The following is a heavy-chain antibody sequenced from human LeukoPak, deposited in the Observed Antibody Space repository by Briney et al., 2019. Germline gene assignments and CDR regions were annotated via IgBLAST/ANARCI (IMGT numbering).Heavy chain of an antibody. CDR2: IYHSGST. J-gene: IGHJ6*03. V-gene: IGHV4-38-2*01. Sequence: PSETLSLTCAVSGYSISSGYYWGWIRQPPGKGLEWIGSIYHSGSTYYNPSLKSRVTISVDTSKNQFSLKLSSVTAADTAVYYCARLGGYSPPYYCYYYMDVWGKGTTVTVSS. CDR1: GYSISSGYY. D-gene: IGHD5-18*01. CDR3: ARLGGYSPPYYCYYYMDV.